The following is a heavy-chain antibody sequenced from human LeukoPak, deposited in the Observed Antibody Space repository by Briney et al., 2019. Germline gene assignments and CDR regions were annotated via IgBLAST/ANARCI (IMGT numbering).Heavy chain of an antibody. CDR2: IHYSGNT. V-gene: IGHV4-39*01. J-gene: IGHJ4*02. CDR3: ASQSMVVRGYY. Sequence: SETLSLTCTVSGGSISSSKYYWGWIRQPPGKGLEWIGSIHYSGNTYYNPSLKSRVTISVDTSKNQFSLKLSSVTAADTAVYYCASQSMVVRGYYWGQGTLVTVSS. CDR1: GGSISSSKYY. D-gene: IGHD2-15*01.